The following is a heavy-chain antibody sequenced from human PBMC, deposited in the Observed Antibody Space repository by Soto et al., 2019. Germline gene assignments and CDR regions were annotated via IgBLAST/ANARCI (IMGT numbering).Heavy chain of an antibody. CDR2: INPNSGGT. CDR3: ERDWGYSVSRYYFDS. D-gene: IGHD3-10*02. V-gene: IGHV1-2*02. Sequence: QVQLVQSGAEVKKPGASVKVSCKASGYIFTDNYVHWVRQAPGQGLEWMGWINPNSGGTNYANKFQERVTMTSDTSISTAYMELGRLRSDDTAVYFCERDWGYSVSRYYFDSWGQGTLVTVSS. CDR1: GYIFTDNY. J-gene: IGHJ4*02.